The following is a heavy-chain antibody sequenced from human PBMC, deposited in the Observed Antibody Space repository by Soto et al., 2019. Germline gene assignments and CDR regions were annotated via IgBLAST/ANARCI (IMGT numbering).Heavy chain of an antibody. V-gene: IGHV3-33*01. CDR3: ATDMNIDETWGAFDT. D-gene: IGHD2-15*01. J-gene: IGHJ3*02. Sequence: QVQLVESGGGVVQPGRSLRLSCAATAFTFTNYGMHWVRQAPGKGLEWVAIIWYDGSNKYYAVSVKGRFTISRDNSDNTVYLQMNSLRAEVTAGYYSATDMNIDETWGAFDTWGQGKMVTVSS. CDR2: IWYDGSNK. CDR1: AFTFTNYG.